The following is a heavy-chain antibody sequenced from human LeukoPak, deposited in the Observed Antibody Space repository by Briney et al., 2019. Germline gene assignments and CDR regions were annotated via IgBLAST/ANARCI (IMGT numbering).Heavy chain of an antibody. Sequence: PSETLSLTCTVSGVSITSGTYYWTWIRQPAGKGLDWIERIYSTGRVNYNPSLKSRVTMLLDTSKNHISLKLTSVTAADTAIYFCARASETAMITLWGQGTLVTVSS. CDR1: GVSITSGTYY. CDR3: ARASETAMITL. CDR2: IYSTGRV. D-gene: IGHD5-18*01. V-gene: IGHV4-61*02. J-gene: IGHJ4*02.